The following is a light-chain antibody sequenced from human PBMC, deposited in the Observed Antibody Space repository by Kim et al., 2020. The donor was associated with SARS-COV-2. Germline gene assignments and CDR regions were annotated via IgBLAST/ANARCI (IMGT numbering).Light chain of an antibody. J-gene: IGKJ1*01. Sequence: EIVLTQSPGTLSLSPGERATLSCRASQSVTSSYLAWYQQKPGQPPRLLIYDASNRATGIPDRFSGSGSGTDFTLTISRLESEDLAVYYCQQYGTSLQTFGEGTKVDIK. CDR1: QSVTSSY. CDR2: DAS. V-gene: IGKV3-20*01. CDR3: QQYGTSLQT.